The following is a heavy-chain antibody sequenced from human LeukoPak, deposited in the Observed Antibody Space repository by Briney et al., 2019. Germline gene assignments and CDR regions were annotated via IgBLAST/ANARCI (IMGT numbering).Heavy chain of an antibody. J-gene: IGHJ6*03. CDR1: GGSFSGYY. V-gene: IGHV4-34*01. CDR3: AREYGSGSYFGFPYYYYYMDV. CDR2: INHSGST. D-gene: IGHD3-10*01. Sequence: PSETLSLTCAVYGGSFSGYYWSWIRQPPGKGLEWIGEINHSGSTNYNPSLKSRVTISVDTSKNQFSLKLSSVTAADTAVYYCAREYGSGSYFGFPYYYYYMDVWGKGTTVTISS.